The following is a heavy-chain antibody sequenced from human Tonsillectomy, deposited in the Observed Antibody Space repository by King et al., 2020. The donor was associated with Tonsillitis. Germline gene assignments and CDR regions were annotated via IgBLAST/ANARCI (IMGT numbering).Heavy chain of an antibody. J-gene: IGHJ4*02. CDR2: ISYDGSKK. CDR3: ARDIGDYDNYVGYFDY. CDR1: GFTFSDYA. D-gene: IGHD4-11*01. Sequence: HVQLVESGGGVVQPGRSLRLSCTASGFTFSDYAMHWVRQAPGKGLEWVAVISYDGSKKYYADSVKGRFTISRDNSKNTLYLQMHSLRVDDTAVYYCARDIGDYDNYVGYFDYWGQGTLVTVSS. V-gene: IGHV3-30-3*01.